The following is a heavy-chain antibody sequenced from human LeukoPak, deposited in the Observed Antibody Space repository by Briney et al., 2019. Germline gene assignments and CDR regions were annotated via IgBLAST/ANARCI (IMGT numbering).Heavy chain of an antibody. CDR3: AKVPSVYCSSTSCYLDY. Sequence: GGSLRLSCAASGFTFRSYDMSWVRQAPGKGLEGGSAISGSGGSTYYADSVKGRFTISRDNSKNTLYLQMNSLRAEDTAVYYCAKVPSVYCSSTSCYLDYWGQGTLVTVAS. D-gene: IGHD2-2*01. J-gene: IGHJ4*02. CDR1: GFTFRSYD. CDR2: ISGSGGST. V-gene: IGHV3-23*01.